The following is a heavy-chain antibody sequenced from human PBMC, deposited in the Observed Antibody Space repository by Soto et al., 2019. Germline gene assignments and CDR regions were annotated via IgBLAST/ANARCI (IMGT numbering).Heavy chain of an antibody. D-gene: IGHD6-13*01. V-gene: IGHV3-23*01. Sequence: GGSCRLPCAASGLTFRTYAMSWFRQLPGKGLEWVSAISGSGGSTYYADSVKGRFTISRDNSKNTLYLQMNSLRAEDTALYYCSNWLYYSSSWYFFDYWGQGSLVTVSS. CDR1: GLTFRTYA. CDR3: SNWLYYSSSWYFFDY. CDR2: ISGSGGST. J-gene: IGHJ4*02.